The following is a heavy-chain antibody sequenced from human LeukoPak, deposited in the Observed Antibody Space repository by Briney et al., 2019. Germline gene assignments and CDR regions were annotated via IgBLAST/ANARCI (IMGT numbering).Heavy chain of an antibody. CDR2: IYYTGST. CDR3: ARVNSSNWYDSRGYFDY. CDR1: GGSISTYY. Sequence: SETLSLACTVSGGSISTYYWSWIRQPPGKGLEWIGYIYYTGSTNYNPSLKSRVTISVDTSKNQFSLKLSSVTAADTAVYYCARVNSSNWYDSRGYFDYWGQGTLVTVSS. V-gene: IGHV4-59*01. J-gene: IGHJ4*02. D-gene: IGHD6-13*01.